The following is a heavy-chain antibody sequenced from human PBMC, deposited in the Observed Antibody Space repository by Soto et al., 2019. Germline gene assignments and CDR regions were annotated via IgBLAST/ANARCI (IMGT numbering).Heavy chain of an antibody. CDR1: GFTFTNYG. CDR2: IWYDGSNK. J-gene: IGHJ4*02. CDR3: AREQQQLLDY. D-gene: IGHD6-13*01. V-gene: IGHV3-33*01. Sequence: GGSLRLSCAASGFTFTNYGMHWVRQAPGKGLEWVAVIWYDGSNKYYADSVKGRFTISRDNSKNTLYLQMNSLRAEDTAMYYCAREQQQLLDYWGLGTLVTVSS.